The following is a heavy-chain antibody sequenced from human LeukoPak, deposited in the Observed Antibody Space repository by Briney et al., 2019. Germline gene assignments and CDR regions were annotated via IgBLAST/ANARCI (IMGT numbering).Heavy chain of an antibody. V-gene: IGHV4-61*02. CDR2: FYTSGTT. D-gene: IGHD2-15*01. CDR3: ARSELSCSGGSCPTRYAFDI. CDR1: GVSISSDSYY. J-gene: IGHJ3*02. Sequence: SETLSLTCTVSGVSISSDSYYWSWIRQPAGKGLEWIGRFYTSGTTNYNPSLKSRVTISVDTSKNQFSLKLRSVTAADTALYYCARSELSCSGGSCPTRYAFDIWGQGSVVTASS.